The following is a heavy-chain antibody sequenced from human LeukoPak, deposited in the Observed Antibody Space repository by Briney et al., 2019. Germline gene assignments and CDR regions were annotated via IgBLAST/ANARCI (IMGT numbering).Heavy chain of an antibody. CDR1: GYTFTGQF. CDR3: ARSGFSTRFYLDF. Sequence: ASVKVSCQASGYTFTGQFTHWLRQAPGQGLEWMGWIDPPSGAPHYAPKFQDRVTMTRDTSIATAYLEVHRLKSDDTAVYYCARSGFSTRFYLDFWGQGTLISVSS. D-gene: IGHD5-12*01. J-gene: IGHJ4*02. V-gene: IGHV1-2*02. CDR2: IDPPSGAP.